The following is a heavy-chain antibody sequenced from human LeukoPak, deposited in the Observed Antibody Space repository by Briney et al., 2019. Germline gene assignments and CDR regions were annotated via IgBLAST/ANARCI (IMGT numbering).Heavy chain of an antibody. CDR2: IYYSGST. D-gene: IGHD5-12*01. V-gene: IGHV4-39*01. CDR1: GVSISSSNYY. J-gene: IGHJ5*02. CDR3: GRQWLRLTSWFDP. Sequence: SETLSLTCTVSGVSISSSNYYWGWIRQPPGKGLEWIGSIYYSGSTYYNPSLKSRVTIPVDTSKNQFSLKVRSVTAADTAVYYCGRQWLRLTSWFDPWGQGTLVTVSS.